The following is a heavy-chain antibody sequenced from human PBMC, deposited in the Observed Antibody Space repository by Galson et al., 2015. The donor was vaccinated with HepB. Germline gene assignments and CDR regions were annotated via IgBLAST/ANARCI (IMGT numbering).Heavy chain of an antibody. CDR1: GFTFDDYT. V-gene: IGHV3-43*01. D-gene: IGHD3-10*01. CDR3: AKDAGGGITMVRGAAYYFDY. Sequence: SLRLSCAASGFTFDDYTMHWVRQAPGKGLEWVSLISWDGGSTYYADSVKGRFTISRDNSKNSLYLQMNSLRIEDTALYYCAKDAGGGITMVRGAAYYFDYWGQGTLVTVSS. CDR2: ISWDGGST. J-gene: IGHJ4*02.